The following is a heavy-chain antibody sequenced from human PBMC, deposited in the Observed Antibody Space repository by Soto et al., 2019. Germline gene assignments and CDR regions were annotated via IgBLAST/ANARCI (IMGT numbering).Heavy chain of an antibody. D-gene: IGHD3-22*01. CDR2: ISAYNGNT. CDR3: ARVVADRADSSGYYGGGLHY. J-gene: IGHJ4*02. CDR1: GYTFTSYG. V-gene: IGHV1-18*01. Sequence: QVQLVQSGAEVKKPGASVKVSCKASGYTFTSYGISWVRQAPGQGLEWIGWISAYNGNTNYAQKLQGRVTMTTDTSTSTAYMELRSLRSDDTAVYYCARVVADRADSSGYYGGGLHYWGQGTLVTVSS.